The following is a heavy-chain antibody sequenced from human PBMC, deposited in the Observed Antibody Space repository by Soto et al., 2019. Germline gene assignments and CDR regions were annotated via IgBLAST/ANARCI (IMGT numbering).Heavy chain of an antibody. CDR3: ALNALGTILGDPTDY. J-gene: IGHJ4*02. CDR1: GYTFTSYG. D-gene: IGHD3-10*01. CDR2: ISAYNGNT. V-gene: IGHV1-18*01. Sequence: GASVKVSCKASGYTFTSYGISWVRQAPGQGLEWMGWISAYNGNTNYAQKLQGRVTMTTDTSTSTAYMELRSLRSDDTAVYYCALNALGTILGDPTDYWGQGTLVTVSS.